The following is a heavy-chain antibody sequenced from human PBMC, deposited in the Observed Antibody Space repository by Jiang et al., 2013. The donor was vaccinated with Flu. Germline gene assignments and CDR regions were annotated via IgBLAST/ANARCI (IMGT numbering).Heavy chain of an antibody. CDR2: IYPGDSDT. J-gene: IGHJ6*04. Sequence: GAEVKKPGESLKISRKGSGNSFTNSWIGWVRQMPGKGLEWMGIIYPGDSDTRYSPSFLGQVTISADKSNSTVYLQWSSLKVSDSAMYYCARQKSHYYGMDVWGKGTTVTVSS. CDR3: ARQKSHYYGMDV. CDR1: GNSFTNSW. V-gene: IGHV5-51*01.